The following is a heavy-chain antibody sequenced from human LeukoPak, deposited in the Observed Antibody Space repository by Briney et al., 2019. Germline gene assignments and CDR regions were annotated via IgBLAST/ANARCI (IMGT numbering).Heavy chain of an antibody. V-gene: IGHV1-69*10. CDR1: GGTFSSYA. J-gene: IGHJ4*02. D-gene: IGHD6-19*01. Sequence: ASVKVSCKASGGTFSSYAISWVRQAPGQGLEWMGGIIPILGIANYAQKFQGRVTITADKSTSTAYMELSSLRSEDTAVYYCARDVSSGPPSSPDYWGQGTLVTVSS. CDR3: ARDVSSGPPSSPDY. CDR2: IIPILGIA.